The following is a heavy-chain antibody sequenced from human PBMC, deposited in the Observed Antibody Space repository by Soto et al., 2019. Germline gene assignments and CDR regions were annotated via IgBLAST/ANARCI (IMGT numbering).Heavy chain of an antibody. D-gene: IGHD3-22*01. CDR3: AREGASGSHIGY. V-gene: IGHV1-69*01. J-gene: IGHJ4*02. CDR2: IITIFGTA. CDR1: GGTFSSYA. Sequence: QVQLVQSGAEVKKPGSSVKVSCKASGGTFSSYAISWVRQAPGQGLEWMGGIITIFGTANYAQKFQGRVTITADESTSTAYIEPSSLRSEDTAVYYCAREGASGSHIGYWGQGTLVTVSS.